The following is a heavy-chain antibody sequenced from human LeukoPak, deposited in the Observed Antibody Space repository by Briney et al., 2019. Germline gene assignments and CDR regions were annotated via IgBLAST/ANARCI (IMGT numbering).Heavy chain of an antibody. V-gene: IGHV4-59*01. D-gene: IGHD3-22*01. CDR2: FYYSGNT. Sequence: SETLSLTCTVSGASISSYYWSWIRQPPGKGLEWIGYFYYSGNTNYNPSLKSRVTISVDTSKNQFSLKLSSVTAADTAVYYCARGYYDSSGYSNTFDIWGQGTMVTVSS. CDR3: ARGYYDSSGYSNTFDI. J-gene: IGHJ3*02. CDR1: GASISSYY.